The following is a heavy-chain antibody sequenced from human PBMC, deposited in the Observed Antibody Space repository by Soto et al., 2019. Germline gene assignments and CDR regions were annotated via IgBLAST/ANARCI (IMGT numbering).Heavy chain of an antibody. CDR3: ARVDYYDSSGYYGY. V-gene: IGHV1-18*04. D-gene: IGHD3-22*01. J-gene: IGHJ4*02. CDR2: ISGYNGNT. CDR1: GYTFTIYG. Sequence: QVQLVQSGAEVKKPGASVKVSCKASGYTFTIYGISWVRQAPGQGLEWMGWISGYNGNTDYAQNLQDRVTLTTDASTSSVYMELRSPRSDDTAVDYCARVDYYDSSGYYGYWGQGTLITVSS.